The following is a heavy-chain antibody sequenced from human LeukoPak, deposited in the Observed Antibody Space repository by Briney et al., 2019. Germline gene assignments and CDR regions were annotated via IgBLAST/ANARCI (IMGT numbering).Heavy chain of an antibody. Sequence: PSETLSLTCNVSGGFMTGHYWTWIRQTPGKELEWIGCIFSSGRTNYNPSLKTRVTISVDTSKKQFSLSLRSLTAADTAVYYCARAVSGSDYWFDPWGQGTQVTVSS. D-gene: IGHD5-12*01. J-gene: IGHJ5*02. CDR2: IFSSGRT. V-gene: IGHV4-59*11. CDR3: ARAVSGSDYWFDP. CDR1: GGFMTGHY.